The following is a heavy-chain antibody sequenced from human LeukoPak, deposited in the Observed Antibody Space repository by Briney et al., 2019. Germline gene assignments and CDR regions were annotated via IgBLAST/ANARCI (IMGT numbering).Heavy chain of an antibody. CDR2: LYYSGST. V-gene: IGHV4-59*01. D-gene: IGHD3-3*01. CDR3: ARGIVGSGLYMDV. Sequence: SETVFLTCTVSGGSISSYYWSWIRQPPGKGLEWIGYLYYSGSTNYNPSLKSRVTISVDTSKNQFPLKLSSVTAADTAVYYCARGIVGSGLYMDVWGKGTTVTVSS. CDR1: GGSISSYY. J-gene: IGHJ6*03.